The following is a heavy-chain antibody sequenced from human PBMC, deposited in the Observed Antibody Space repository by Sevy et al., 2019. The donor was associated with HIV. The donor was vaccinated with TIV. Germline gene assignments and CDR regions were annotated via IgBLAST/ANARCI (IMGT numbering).Heavy chain of an antibody. J-gene: IGHJ4*02. CDR2: IYYNDHI. V-gene: IGHV4-59*08. CDR3: AGENAWGRGYS. Sequence: SETLSLTCTVSGGSITSLCWNWIRQPPGKGLEWIANIYYNDHINYNPSLKSRVTLSLDTSKNQFSLRLSSVTAADTAMYYCAGENAWGRGYSWGQGTLVTVSS. D-gene: IGHD1-26*01. CDR1: GGSITSLC.